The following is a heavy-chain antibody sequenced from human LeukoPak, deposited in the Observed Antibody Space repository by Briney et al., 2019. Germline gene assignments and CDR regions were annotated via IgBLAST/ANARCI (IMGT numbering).Heavy chain of an antibody. CDR3: ARGVTMIVVVIHDWYFDL. CDR1: GGSISSSSYY. Sequence: SETLSLTCTVSGGSISSSSYYWGWIRQPPGKGLEWIGNIYYSGRTYYNPSLKSRVTISVDTPKNQFSLKLSSVTAADAAVYYCARGVTMIVVVIHDWYFDLWGRGTLVTVSS. CDR2: IYYSGRT. J-gene: IGHJ2*01. D-gene: IGHD3-22*01. V-gene: IGHV4-39*01.